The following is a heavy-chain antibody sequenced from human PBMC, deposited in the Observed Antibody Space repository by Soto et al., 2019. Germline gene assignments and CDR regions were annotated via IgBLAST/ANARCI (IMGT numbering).Heavy chain of an antibody. CDR3: ARRHSSSWYDYFDY. Sequence: SETLSLTCTVSGGSISSSSYYWGWIRQPPGKGLEWIGSIYYSGSTYYNPSLKSRVTISVDTSKNQFSLKLSSVTAADTAVYYCARRHSSSWYDYFDYWGQGTLVTVSS. CDR2: IYYSGST. J-gene: IGHJ4*02. V-gene: IGHV4-39*01. D-gene: IGHD6-13*01. CDR1: GGSISSSSYY.